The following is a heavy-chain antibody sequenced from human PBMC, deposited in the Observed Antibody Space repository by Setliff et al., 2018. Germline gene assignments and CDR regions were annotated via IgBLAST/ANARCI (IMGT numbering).Heavy chain of an antibody. CDR2: TYSSGAT. CDR3: AREALSYNSYLSTDY. Sequence: PGGSLRLSCAASGFVVTNSEMSWVRQAPGKGLEWVSVTYSSGATNYADSVKGRFIISRDDSKNTLYLQMNSLRAEDTAVYYCAREALSYNSYLSTDYWGQGTLVTVSS. V-gene: IGHV3-53*01. J-gene: IGHJ4*02. D-gene: IGHD3-10*01. CDR1: GFVVTNSE.